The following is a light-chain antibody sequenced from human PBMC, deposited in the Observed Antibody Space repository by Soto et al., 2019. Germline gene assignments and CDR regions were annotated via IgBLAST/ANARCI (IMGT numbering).Light chain of an antibody. CDR2: GAS. CDR3: QQYGSSPGWT. Sequence: EMVLTQSPGTLSLSPGERATLSCRASQGVSNSYLAWYQHKPGQAPRLLIYGASSRVTGIPDRFSGSGSGTDFTLTITRLEPEDFAVYYCQQYGSSPGWTFGQGTKVDIK. V-gene: IGKV3-20*01. J-gene: IGKJ1*01. CDR1: QGVSNSY.